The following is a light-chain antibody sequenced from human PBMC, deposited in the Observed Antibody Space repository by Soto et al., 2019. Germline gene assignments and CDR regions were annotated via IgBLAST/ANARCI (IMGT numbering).Light chain of an antibody. Sequence: EIVMTQSPATLSVSPGERATLSCRASQSVSSNFAGYQQKPGQAPRLLIYGASTRATGIPARFSGSGSGTEFTLTISRLESEDFAVYYCQQYSNWPPWTFGQGTKVEIK. CDR2: GAS. CDR1: QSVSSN. CDR3: QQYSNWPPWT. J-gene: IGKJ1*01. V-gene: IGKV3-15*01.